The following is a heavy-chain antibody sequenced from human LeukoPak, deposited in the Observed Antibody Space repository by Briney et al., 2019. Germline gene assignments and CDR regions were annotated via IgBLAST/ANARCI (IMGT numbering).Heavy chain of an antibody. CDR1: GFTFSSYA. CDR3: ARDSSSGANWFDP. Sequence: GGSLRLSCAASGFTFSSYAVHWVRQAPGKGLEWVAVISYDGSNKYYADSVKGRFTISRDNSKNTLYLQMNSLRAEDTAVYYCARDSSSGANWFDPWGQGTLVTVSS. J-gene: IGHJ5*02. D-gene: IGHD6-6*01. CDR2: ISYDGSNK. V-gene: IGHV3-30-3*01.